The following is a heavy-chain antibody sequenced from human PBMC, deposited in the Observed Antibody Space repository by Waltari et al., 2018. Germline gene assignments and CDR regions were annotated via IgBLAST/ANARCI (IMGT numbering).Heavy chain of an antibody. CDR2: IIPIYGTP. CDR1: GDSFGTYA. D-gene: IGHD1-26*01. Sequence: QVHLVQSGAEVRKPGSSVKVSCEASGDSFGTYAIAWVRQAPGQGLEWMAGIIPIYGTPNYAQKFQGRVNVAADELTRTAYMELSSLRSDDTAIYYCAKRIVGGPFDVWGQGTMVTVSS. CDR3: AKRIVGGPFDV. J-gene: IGHJ3*01. V-gene: IGHV1-69*12.